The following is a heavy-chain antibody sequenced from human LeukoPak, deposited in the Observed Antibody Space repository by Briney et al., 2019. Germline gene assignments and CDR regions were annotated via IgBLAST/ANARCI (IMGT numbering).Heavy chain of an antibody. CDR2: ISDSGGST. CDR3: AKGKGSSSSSIDW. Sequence: GGSLRLSCAASGFTFNTYAMNGVRQAPGKGLEWVSAISDSGGSTYYADSVKGRFTISRDNSKNTVYLQIHRLRAEDAAVYYCAKGKGSSSSSIDWWGQGTLVTVSS. D-gene: IGHD2-15*01. V-gene: IGHV3-23*01. J-gene: IGHJ4*02. CDR1: GFTFNTYA.